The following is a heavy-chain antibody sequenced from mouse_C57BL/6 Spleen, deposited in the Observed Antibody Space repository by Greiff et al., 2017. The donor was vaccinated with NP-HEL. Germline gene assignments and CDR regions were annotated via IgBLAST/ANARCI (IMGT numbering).Heavy chain of an antibody. CDR2: ISSGSSTI. CDR1: GFTFSDYG. J-gene: IGHJ4*01. D-gene: IGHD2-2*01. CDR3: AREGYDYYAMDY. Sequence: EVKLMESGGGLVKPGGSPKLSCAASGFTFSDYGMHWVRQAPEKGLEWVAYISSGSSTIYYADTVKGRFTISRDNAKNTLFLQMTSLRSEDTAMYYCAREGYDYYAMDYWGQGTSVTVSS. V-gene: IGHV5-17*01.